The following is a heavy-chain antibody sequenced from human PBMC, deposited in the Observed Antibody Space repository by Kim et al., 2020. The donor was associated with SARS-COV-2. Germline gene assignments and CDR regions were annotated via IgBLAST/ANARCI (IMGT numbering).Heavy chain of an antibody. J-gene: IGHJ4*02. CDR3: ARLLVGASDY. D-gene: IGHD1-26*01. V-gene: IGHV5-51*01. Sequence: GYSPSFQGQVTIAADKSISTAYLQWSSLKAADTAMYYCARLLVGASDYWGQGTLVTVSS.